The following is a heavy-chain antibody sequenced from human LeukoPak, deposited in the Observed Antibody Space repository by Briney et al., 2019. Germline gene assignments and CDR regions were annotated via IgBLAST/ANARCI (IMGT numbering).Heavy chain of an antibody. Sequence: PGGSLRLSCAASGFTFDDYAMHWVRQAPGKGLEWVSGISWNSGSIGYADSVKGGFTISRDNAKNSLYLQMNSLRAEDTALYYCAKASNWNYVSEYFQHWGQGTLVTVSS. J-gene: IGHJ1*01. V-gene: IGHV3-9*01. CDR1: GFTFDDYA. D-gene: IGHD1-7*01. CDR2: ISWNSGSI. CDR3: AKASNWNYVSEYFQH.